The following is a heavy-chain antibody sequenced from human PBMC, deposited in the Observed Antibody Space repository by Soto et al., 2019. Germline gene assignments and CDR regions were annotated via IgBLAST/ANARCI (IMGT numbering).Heavy chain of an antibody. Sequence: SETLSLTCAVYGGSFSGYYWSWIRQPPGKGLEWIGEINHSGSTNYNPSLKSRVTISVDTSKNQFSLKLSSVTAADTAVYYCARRAAAGPYYFDYWGQRTQVTVSS. CDR1: GGSFSGYY. CDR2: INHSGST. V-gene: IGHV4-34*01. J-gene: IGHJ4*02. CDR3: ARRAAAGPYYFDY. D-gene: IGHD6-13*01.